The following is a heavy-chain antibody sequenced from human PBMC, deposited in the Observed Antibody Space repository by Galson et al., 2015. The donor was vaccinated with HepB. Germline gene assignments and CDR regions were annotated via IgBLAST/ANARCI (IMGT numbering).Heavy chain of an antibody. J-gene: IGHJ6*02. V-gene: IGHV3-30-3*01. Sequence: SLRLSCAASGFTFSSYAMHWVRQAPGKGLEWVAVISYDGSNKYYADSVKGRFTISRDDSKNTLYLQMNSLRAEDTAVYYCVRVIQPSNSLWSSAYGMDVWGQGTTVTVSS. D-gene: IGHD3-3*01. CDR3: VRVIQPSNSLWSSAYGMDV. CDR2: ISYDGSNK. CDR1: GFTFSSYA.